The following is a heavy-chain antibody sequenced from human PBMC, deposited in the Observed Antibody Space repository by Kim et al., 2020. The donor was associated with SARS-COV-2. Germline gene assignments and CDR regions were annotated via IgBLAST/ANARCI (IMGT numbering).Heavy chain of an antibody. CDR2: IYYSGNT. D-gene: IGHD3-22*01. V-gene: IGHV4-39*07. Sequence: SETLSLTCTVSGGSISSSSYYWGWIRQPPGKGLEWIGSIYYSGNTCYNPSLKSRVTISVDTSKNQFSLKLSSVTAADTAVYYCAKFYDGSGYYYPAFDSWGQGTLVTVSS. J-gene: IGHJ4*02. CDR1: GGSISSSSYY. CDR3: AKFYDGSGYYYPAFDS.